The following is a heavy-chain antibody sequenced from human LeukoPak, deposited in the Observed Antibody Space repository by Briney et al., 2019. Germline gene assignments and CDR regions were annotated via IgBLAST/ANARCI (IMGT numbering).Heavy chain of an antibody. CDR1: GDSISPYY. V-gene: IGHV4-59*01. CDR3: ARDKQPGDY. D-gene: IGHD1-1*01. Sequence: PSETLSLTCTVSGDSISPYYWGWIRQPPGKGLEWIGYIYYSGDTTYNPSLKSRVTMSVDTSKNQFSLKRSSVTAADTAVYYCARDKQPGDYWGQGALVTVSS. J-gene: IGHJ4*02. CDR2: IYYSGDT.